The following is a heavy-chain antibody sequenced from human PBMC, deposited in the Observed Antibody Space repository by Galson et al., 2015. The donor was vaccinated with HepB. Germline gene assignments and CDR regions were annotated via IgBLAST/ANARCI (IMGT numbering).Heavy chain of an antibody. CDR3: AKAQSLSSARFDT. J-gene: IGHJ5*02. D-gene: IGHD3-16*01. CDR2: ITWNSNTI. Sequence: SLRLSCAASGFTFDDFAMHWVRQAPGKGLEWVSGITWNSNTIGYADSVRGRFTISRDNAENSLYLQMNSLRAEDTALYYCAKAQSLSSARFDTWGQGTLVTVSS. V-gene: IGHV3-9*01. CDR1: GFTFDDFA.